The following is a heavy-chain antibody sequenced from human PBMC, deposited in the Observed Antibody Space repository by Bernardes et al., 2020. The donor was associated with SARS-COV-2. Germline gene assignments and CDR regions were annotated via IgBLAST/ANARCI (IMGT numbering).Heavy chain of an antibody. Sequence: SETLSLTCAVYGGSFSGYYWGWIRQPPGKGLEWIGEINHSGSTNYNPSLKSRVTISLDTSKNQFSLRLSSVTAADTAVFFCARGKYFQAFDIWGQGTMVTVSS. CDR2: INHSGST. J-gene: IGHJ3*02. V-gene: IGHV4-34*01. D-gene: IGHD3-9*01. CDR1: GGSFSGYY. CDR3: ARGKYFQAFDI.